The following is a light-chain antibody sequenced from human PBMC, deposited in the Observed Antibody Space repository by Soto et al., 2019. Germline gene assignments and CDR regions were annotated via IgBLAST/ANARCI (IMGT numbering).Light chain of an antibody. V-gene: IGKV3-15*01. CDR1: QSVSSD. J-gene: IGKJ4*01. Sequence: EIVMTQSPATLSVSPGERATLSCRASQSVSSDLAWYQQKPGQAPRLLVYDVSSRATGIPASFSGSGSETEFTLTISSLQSEEFAVYYWQQYNNWPLTFGGGTKVEIK. CDR3: QQYNNWPLT. CDR2: DVS.